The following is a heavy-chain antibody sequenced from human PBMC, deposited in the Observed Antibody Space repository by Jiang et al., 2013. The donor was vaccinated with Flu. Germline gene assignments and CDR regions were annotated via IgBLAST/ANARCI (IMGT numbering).Heavy chain of an antibody. CDR1: GDSVSSNSAA. V-gene: IGHV6-1*01. D-gene: IGHD2-2*01. J-gene: IGHJ5*02. CDR2: TYYRSKWYN. CDR3: AMSKGRVVPAANTRNDNWFDP. Sequence: QTLSLTCAISGDSVSSNSAAWTWIRQSPSRGLEWLGRTYYRSKWYNDYAVSVKSRITINPDTSKNQFSLQLNSVTPEDTAVYYCAMSKGRVVPAANTRNDNWFDPWGQGTLVTVSS.